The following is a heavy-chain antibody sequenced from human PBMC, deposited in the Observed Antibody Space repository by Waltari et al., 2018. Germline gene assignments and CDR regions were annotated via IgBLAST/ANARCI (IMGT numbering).Heavy chain of an antibody. Sequence: QVQLQESGPGLVKPSETLSLTCTVSGYSISSGYYWGWIRQPPGKGLEWIGSIYHSGSTYYTPSLKSRVTISVDTSKNQFSLKLSSVTAADTAVYYCARALYCSGGSCHRGAFDIWGQGTMVTVSS. CDR2: IYHSGST. J-gene: IGHJ3*02. CDR1: GYSISSGYY. V-gene: IGHV4-38-2*02. D-gene: IGHD2-15*01. CDR3: ARALYCSGGSCHRGAFDI.